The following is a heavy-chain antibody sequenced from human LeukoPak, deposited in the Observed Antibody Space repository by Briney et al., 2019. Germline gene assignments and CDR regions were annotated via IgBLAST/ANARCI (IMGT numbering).Heavy chain of an antibody. Sequence: SETLSLTCTVSGGSISSSSYYWGWIRQPPGKGLEWIGSIYYSESTYYNPSLKSRVTISVDTSKNQFSLKLSSVTAADTAVYYCARDLGSSWYGTYYGMDVWGQGTTVTVSS. D-gene: IGHD6-13*01. V-gene: IGHV4-39*07. CDR1: GGSISSSSYY. CDR3: ARDLGSSWYGTYYGMDV. J-gene: IGHJ6*02. CDR2: IYYSEST.